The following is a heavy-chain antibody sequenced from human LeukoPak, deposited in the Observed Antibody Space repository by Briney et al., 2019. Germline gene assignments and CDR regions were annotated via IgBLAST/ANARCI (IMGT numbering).Heavy chain of an antibody. V-gene: IGHV3-7*01. CDR1: EFTFSSNG. Sequence: GGSRRLSLAASEFTFSSNGMSGFRRAPGKGRGWLANIKQDGSEKYYVDSVKGRFTISRDNAKNSLYLQMNSLRAEDTAVYYCAREYYDILTGYPGNAFDIWGQGTMVTVSS. CDR3: AREYYDILTGYPGNAFDI. CDR2: IKQDGSEK. J-gene: IGHJ3*02. D-gene: IGHD3-9*01.